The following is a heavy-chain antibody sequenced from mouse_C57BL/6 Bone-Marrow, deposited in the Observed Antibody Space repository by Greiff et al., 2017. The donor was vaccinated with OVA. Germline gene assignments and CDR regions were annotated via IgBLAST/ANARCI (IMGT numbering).Heavy chain of an antibody. J-gene: IGHJ3*01. V-gene: IGHV1-26*01. CDR3: ARSFAD. CDR2: IIPNNGGT. Sequence: EVQLQQSGPELVKPGASVKISCKASGYTFTDYYMNWVKQSHGKSLEWIGDIIPNNGGTSYNQKFKGKATLTVDTSSSTAYMELRSLTSEDSAVYYCARSFADWGQGTLVTVSA. CDR1: GYTFTDYY.